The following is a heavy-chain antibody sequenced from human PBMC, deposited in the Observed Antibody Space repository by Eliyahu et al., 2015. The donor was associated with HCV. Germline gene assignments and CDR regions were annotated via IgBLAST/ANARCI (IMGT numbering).Heavy chain of an antibody. CDR1: GYXFTGYY. V-gene: IGHV1-2*02. Sequence: QVQLVQSGAEVKKPGASVKVSCKASGYXFTGYYMHWVRQAPGQGLEWMGWINPNSGGTNYAQKFQGRVTMTRDTSISTAYMELSRLRSDDTAVYYCARSPRAYSGNYYYYYYMDVWGKGTTVTVSS. D-gene: IGHD1-26*01. J-gene: IGHJ6*03. CDR2: INPNSGGT. CDR3: ARSPRAYSGNYYYYYYMDV.